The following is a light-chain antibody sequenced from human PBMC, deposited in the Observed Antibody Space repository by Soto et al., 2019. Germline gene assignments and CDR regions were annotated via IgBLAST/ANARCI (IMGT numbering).Light chain of an antibody. CDR2: DAV. Sequence: EIVLTQSPGTLSLSPGEGATLSCRASQSVTGTNLAWYQQRPGQAPRLLIYDAVRRATGIPDRFSGSGSGTDFTLAIRRLEPEDFAVYYCHQFGYSPRTFGQGTKVHIK. CDR3: HQFGYSPRT. J-gene: IGKJ1*01. CDR1: QSVTGTN. V-gene: IGKV3-20*01.